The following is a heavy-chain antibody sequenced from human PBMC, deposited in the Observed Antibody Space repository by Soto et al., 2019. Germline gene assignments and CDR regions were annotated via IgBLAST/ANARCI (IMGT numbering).Heavy chain of an antibody. D-gene: IGHD3-16*01. CDR3: LGAGHSAY. Sequence: EVQLVESGGGLVQPGGSLRLSCAASGFSFSRYSMNWVRQAPGKGLEWVSYIGNSTNTMYYADSVKGRFTISRDNAKNSLYLQMISLRYDDTAVYYFLGAGHSAYWGQGTLVTVSS. V-gene: IGHV3-48*02. CDR1: GFSFSRYS. J-gene: IGHJ4*02. CDR2: IGNSTNTM.